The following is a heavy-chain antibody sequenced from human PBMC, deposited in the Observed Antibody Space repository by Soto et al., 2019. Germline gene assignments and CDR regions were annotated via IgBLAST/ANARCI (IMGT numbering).Heavy chain of an antibody. CDR2: INAGNGNT. CDR1: GYTFTSYA. V-gene: IGHV1-3*01. J-gene: IGHJ4*02. CDR3: ARSVQLRLVADY. D-gene: IGHD5-18*01. Sequence: GASVKVSCKASGYTFTSYAMHWVRQAPGQRLEWMGWINAGNGNTKYSQKFQGRVTITRDTSASTAYMELSSLRSEDTAVYYCARSVQLRLVADYWGQRTLVTVSS.